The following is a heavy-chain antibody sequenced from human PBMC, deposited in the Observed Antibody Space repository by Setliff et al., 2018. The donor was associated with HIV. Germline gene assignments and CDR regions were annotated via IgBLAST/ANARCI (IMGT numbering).Heavy chain of an antibody. CDR3: ARSRGRWQLVIYY. D-gene: IGHD6-6*01. V-gene: IGHV4-4*02. Sequence: PSETLSLTCAVSGGSISSSNYWSWVRQPPGKRLEWIGEINHRGLSNFNPSLKSRVSISVDTPRNQFSLKLTSVTAADTAVYYCARSRGRWQLVIYYWGQGTLVTVSS. J-gene: IGHJ4*02. CDR1: GGSISSSNY. CDR2: INHRGLS.